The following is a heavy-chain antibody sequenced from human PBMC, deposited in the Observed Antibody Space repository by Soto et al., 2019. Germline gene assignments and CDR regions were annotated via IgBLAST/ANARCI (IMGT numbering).Heavy chain of an antibody. CDR2: LWYDGSNK. CDR3: ARFYYDSSGYLPSPYYYYYGMDV. CDR1: GFTFHSRC. D-gene: IGHD3-22*01. J-gene: IGHJ6*02. Sequence: SGGALRLSCAAAGFTFHSRCMHRVRQAPGKGLGGGAGLWYDGSNKYYADSVKGRFTISRDNSKNTLYLQMNSLRAEDTAVYYCARFYYDSSGYLPSPYYYYYGMDVWGQGTTVTVSS. V-gene: IGHV3-33*01.